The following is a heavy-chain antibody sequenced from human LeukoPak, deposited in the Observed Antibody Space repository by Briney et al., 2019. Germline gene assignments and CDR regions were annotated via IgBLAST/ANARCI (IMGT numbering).Heavy chain of an antibody. J-gene: IGHJ4*02. V-gene: IGHV3-53*01. CDR1: GFTVSSNY. Sequence: GGSLRLSCAASGFTVSSNYMSWVRQAPGKGLEWVSVIYSGGSTYHADSVKGRFTISRDNSKNTLYLQMNNLRAEDTAVYYCARDGRKVITSGWYYFDCWGQGTLVTVSS. CDR2: IYSGGST. CDR3: ARDGRKVITSGWYYFDC. D-gene: IGHD6-19*01.